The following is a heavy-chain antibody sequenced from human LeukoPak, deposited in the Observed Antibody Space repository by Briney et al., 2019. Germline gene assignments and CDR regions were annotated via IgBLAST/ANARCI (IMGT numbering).Heavy chain of an antibody. CDR2: IYPGDSDT. Sequence: GESLKISCKGSGYSFTSYWIGWVRQMPGKGLEWMGIIYPGDSDTRYSPSFQGQVTISADKSISTAYLQWSSLKASDTAMYYCVRHLNCYDSSAPTPRYDMDVWGQGTTVTVSS. V-gene: IGHV5-51*01. D-gene: IGHD3-22*01. CDR3: VRHLNCYDSSAPTPRYDMDV. J-gene: IGHJ6*02. CDR1: GYSFTSYW.